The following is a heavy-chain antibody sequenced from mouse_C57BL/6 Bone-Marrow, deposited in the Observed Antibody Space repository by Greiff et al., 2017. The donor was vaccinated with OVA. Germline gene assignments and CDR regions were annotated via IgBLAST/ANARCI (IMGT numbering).Heavy chain of an antibody. Sequence: EVKLMESGPGLVKPSQTVFLTCTVTGISITPGNYRWSWIRQFPGNKLEWIGYIYYSGTITYNPSLTSRTTITRDTPKNQFFLEMNSLTAEDTATYCCARAVDGDAYFDYWVQGTTLTVSS. J-gene: IGHJ2*01. V-gene: IGHV3-5*01. CDR3: ARAVDGDAYFDY. CDR2: IYYSGTI. D-gene: IGHD2-3*01. CDR1: GISITPGNYR.